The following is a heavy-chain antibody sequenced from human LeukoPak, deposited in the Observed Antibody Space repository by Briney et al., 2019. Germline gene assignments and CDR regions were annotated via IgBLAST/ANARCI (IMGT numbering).Heavy chain of an antibody. J-gene: IGHJ6*03. CDR1: GGSISSYY. V-gene: IGHV4-59*01. Sequence: PSETLSLTCTVSGGSISSYYWSWIRQPPGKGLEWIGYIYYSGSTNYNPSLKSRVTISVDMSKNQFSLKLSSVTAADTAVYYCARTTEGGYTYDYFYYYYMDVWGKGTTVTISS. D-gene: IGHD5-18*01. CDR3: ARTTEGGYTYDYFYYYYMDV. CDR2: IYYSGST.